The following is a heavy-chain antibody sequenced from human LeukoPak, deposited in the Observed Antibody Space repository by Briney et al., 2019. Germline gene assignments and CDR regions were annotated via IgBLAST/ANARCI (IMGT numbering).Heavy chain of an antibody. CDR1: GFIFSHYG. CDR2: IRGRGSPT. J-gene: IGHJ4*02. CDR3: ARGRPGYYFDY. V-gene: IGHV3-23*01. Sequence: GGSLRLSCAASGFIFSHYGMSWVRLAPGKGLEWVSSIRGRGSPTYYADSVKGRFTISRDNSKNTLYLQMNSLRAEDTAVYYCARGRPGYYFDYWGQGTLVTVSS.